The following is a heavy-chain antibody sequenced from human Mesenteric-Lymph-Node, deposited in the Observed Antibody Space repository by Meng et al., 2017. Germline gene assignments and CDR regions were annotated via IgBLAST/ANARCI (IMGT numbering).Heavy chain of an antibody. CDR3: ARGGWERPDF. J-gene: IGHJ4*02. CDR1: GYTFTGYY. D-gene: IGHD1-26*01. CDR2: INPNSGDP. Sequence: ASVKVSCKTSGYTFTGYYMHWVRQAPGQGLEWMGRINPNSGDPDYVQKFQGRVTVARDASTSTVYMEVSSLRYEDTAVYYCARGGWERPDFWGQGTLVTVSS. V-gene: IGHV1-2*06.